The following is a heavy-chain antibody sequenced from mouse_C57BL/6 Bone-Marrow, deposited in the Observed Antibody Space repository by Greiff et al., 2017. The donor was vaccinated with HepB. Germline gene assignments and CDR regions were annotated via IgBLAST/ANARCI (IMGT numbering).Heavy chain of an antibody. CDR1: GYTFTSYW. CDR3: ARKGVGFDY. J-gene: IGHJ2*01. V-gene: IGHV1-52*01. CDR2: IDPSDSET. Sequence: QVQLKQPGAELVRPGSSVKLSCKASGYTFTSYWVHWVKQRPIQGLEWIGNIDPSDSETHYNQKFKDKATLTVDKSSSTAYMQLSSLTSEDSAVYYCARKGVGFDYWGQGTTLTVSS.